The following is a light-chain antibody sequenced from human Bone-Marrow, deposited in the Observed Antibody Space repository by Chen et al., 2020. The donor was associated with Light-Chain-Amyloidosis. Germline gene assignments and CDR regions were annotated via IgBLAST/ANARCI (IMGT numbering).Light chain of an antibody. J-gene: IGLJ3*02. CDR1: DLPTKY. V-gene: IGLV3-25*03. Sequence: SYELTQPPSVSVSPGQTARITCSGEDLPTKYAYWHQQKPGQAPVLVIHRDTERPSGISERFSGSRSGTTGTLTISGVQADDEDDYYCQTADSSASSWVFGGGTKVTVL. CDR2: RDT. CDR3: QTADSSASSWV.